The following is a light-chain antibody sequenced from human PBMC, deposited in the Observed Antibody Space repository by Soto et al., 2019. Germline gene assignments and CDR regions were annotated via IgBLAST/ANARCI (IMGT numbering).Light chain of an antibody. CDR3: QQSYSHPVT. Sequence: DVHMTQSPSSLSASVGDRVTITCRASQSIYTYLHWYRQRPGSAPNLLVFAASALHSGVPSRFSGSGSGTNFTLTISNLKSEDFATYYCQQSYSHPVTFGGGTKVDI. J-gene: IGKJ4*01. V-gene: IGKV1-39*01. CDR1: QSIYTY. CDR2: AAS.